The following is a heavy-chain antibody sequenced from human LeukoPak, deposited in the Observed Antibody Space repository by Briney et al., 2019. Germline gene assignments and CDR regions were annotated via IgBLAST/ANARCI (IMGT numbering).Heavy chain of an antibody. D-gene: IGHD3-22*01. CDR3: AGEGYYYDSSGYID. Sequence: SETLSLTCAVYGGSFSGYYWSWIRQPPGKGLEWIGEINHSGSTNYNPSLKSRVTISVDTSKNQFSLKLSSVTAADTAVYYCAGEGYYYDSSGYIDWGQGTLVTVSS. CDR2: INHSGST. J-gene: IGHJ4*02. CDR1: GGSFSGYY. V-gene: IGHV4-34*01.